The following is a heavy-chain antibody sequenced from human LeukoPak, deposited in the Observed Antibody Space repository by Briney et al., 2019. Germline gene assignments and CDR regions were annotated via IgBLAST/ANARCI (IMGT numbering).Heavy chain of an antibody. J-gene: IGHJ4*02. D-gene: IGHD6-13*01. V-gene: IGHV3-30-3*01. CDR1: GFTFSSYA. CDR3: ASSRGYSSSWYLDY. Sequence: PGGSLRLSCAASGFTFSSYAMHWVRQAPGKGLEWVAVISYDGNNKYYADSVKGRFTISRDNSKNTLYLQMNSLSSEDTAMYYCASSRGYSSSWYLDYWGQGTLVTVSS. CDR2: ISYDGNNK.